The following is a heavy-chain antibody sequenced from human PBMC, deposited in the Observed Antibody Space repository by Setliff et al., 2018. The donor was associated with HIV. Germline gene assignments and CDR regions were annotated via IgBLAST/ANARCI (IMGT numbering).Heavy chain of an antibody. Sequence: LSLTCTVSGDSISSGSYYWTWIRQSAGKGLEWIGHIYTSGSTDYNPSLKSRLTISVDTSKNQFSLKLSSVTAADTAVYYCARETWEPLGKVFDYWGQGTLVTVSS. V-gene: IGHV4-61*09. CDR3: ARETWEPLGKVFDY. D-gene: IGHD1-26*01. CDR1: GDSISSGSYY. CDR2: IYTSGST. J-gene: IGHJ4*02.